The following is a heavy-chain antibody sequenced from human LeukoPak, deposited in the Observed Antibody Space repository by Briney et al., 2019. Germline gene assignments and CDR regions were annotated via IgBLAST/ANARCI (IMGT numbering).Heavy chain of an antibody. CDR1: GFTFSSYA. D-gene: IGHD1-7*01. J-gene: IGHJ4*02. CDR2: ISGSGGST. Sequence: QAGGSLRLSCAASGFTFSSYAMSWVRQAPGKGLEWVSAISGSGGSTYYADSVKGRFTISRDNSKNTLYLQMNSLRAEDTAVYYCARATGTTNYFDYWGQGTLVTVSS. V-gene: IGHV3-23*01. CDR3: ARATGTTNYFDY.